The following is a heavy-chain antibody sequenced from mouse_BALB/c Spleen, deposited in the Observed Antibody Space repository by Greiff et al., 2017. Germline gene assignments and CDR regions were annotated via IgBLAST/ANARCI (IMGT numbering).Heavy chain of an antibody. CDR1: GFTFSSFG. D-gene: IGHD3-2*01. Sequence: EVKVVESGGGLVQPGGSRKLSCAASGFTFSSFGMHWVRQAPEKGLEWVAYISSGSSTIYYADTVKGRFTISRDNPKNTLFLQMTSLRSEDTAMYYCATQGDSSGYGYWGQGTTLTVSS. J-gene: IGHJ2*01. CDR3: ATQGDSSGYGY. V-gene: IGHV5-17*02. CDR2: ISSGSSTI.